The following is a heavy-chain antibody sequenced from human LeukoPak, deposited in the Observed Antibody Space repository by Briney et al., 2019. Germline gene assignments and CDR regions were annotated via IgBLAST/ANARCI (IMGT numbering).Heavy chain of an antibody. Sequence: SVKVSCKASGGTFSSYAISWVRQAPGQGLEWMGGIIPIFGTANYAQKFQGRVTITADESTSTAYMELSSLRSEDTAVYYCARGRSLLWFGEENYYYYMGVWGKGTTVTVSS. D-gene: IGHD3-10*01. CDR3: ARGRSLLWFGEENYYYYMGV. J-gene: IGHJ6*03. V-gene: IGHV1-69*01. CDR1: GGTFSSYA. CDR2: IIPIFGTA.